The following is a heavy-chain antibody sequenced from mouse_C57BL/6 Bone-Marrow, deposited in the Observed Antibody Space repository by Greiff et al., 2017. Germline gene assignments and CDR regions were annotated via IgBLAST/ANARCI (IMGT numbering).Heavy chain of an antibody. CDR1: GFNIKDYY. V-gene: IGHV14-2*01. CDR3: ARSYYGSSPFAY. J-gene: IGHJ3*01. CDR2: IDPEDGET. Sequence: VQLQQSGAELVKPGASVKLSCTASGFNIKDYYMHWVKQRTEQGLEWIGRIDPEDGETKSATKFQGKATITADTSSNTAYLQLSSLTSEDTAVYYCARSYYGSSPFAYWGQGTLVTVSA. D-gene: IGHD1-1*01.